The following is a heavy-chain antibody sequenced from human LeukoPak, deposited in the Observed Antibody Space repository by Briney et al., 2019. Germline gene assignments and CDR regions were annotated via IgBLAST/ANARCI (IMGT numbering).Heavy chain of an antibody. CDR1: GFTFSSYG. V-gene: IGHV3-33*06. CDR2: IWYDGSNK. J-gene: IGHJ4*02. Sequence: GGSLRLSCAASGFTFSSYGMHWVRQAPGKGLEEVAVIWYDGSNKYYADSVKGRFTISRDNSKNTLYLQMNSLRAEDTAVYYCAKATPTYYYDSSGYQCPGSIDYWGQGTLVTVSS. CDR3: AKATPTYYYDSSGYQCPGSIDY. D-gene: IGHD3-22*01.